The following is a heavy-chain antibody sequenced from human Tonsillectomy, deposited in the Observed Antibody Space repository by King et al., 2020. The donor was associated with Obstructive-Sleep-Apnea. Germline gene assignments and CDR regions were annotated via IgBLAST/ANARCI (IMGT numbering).Heavy chain of an antibody. CDR1: IGSISIYY. CDR3: ARTDSSSFDY. CDR2: INNTGST. J-gene: IGHJ4*02. D-gene: IGHD6-13*01. V-gene: IGHV4-59*01. Sequence: VQLQESGPGLVKPSETLSLTCTVSIGSISIYYWSWIRQPPGKGLEWIGYINNTGSTNSNPSLKSRVTISVDTPKNQFSLKLSSVTAADTAVYYCARTDSSSFDYWGQGILVTVSS.